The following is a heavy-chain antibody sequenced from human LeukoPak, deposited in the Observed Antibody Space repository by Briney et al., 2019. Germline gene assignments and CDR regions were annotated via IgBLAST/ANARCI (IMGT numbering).Heavy chain of an antibody. J-gene: IGHJ4*02. CDR3: ARRGSGRHFDF. Sequence: PGRSLRLSRAPSGFTFSVYYMSWIRQAPAKGLGWVSYISRGSSTIYYADSLKGRFTVSRDNAKNSLYLLMNSLRAEDTAVYYCARRGSGRHFDFWGEGTLVTVSS. CDR2: ISRGSSTI. V-gene: IGHV3-11*01. D-gene: IGHD2-15*01. CDR1: GFTFSVYY.